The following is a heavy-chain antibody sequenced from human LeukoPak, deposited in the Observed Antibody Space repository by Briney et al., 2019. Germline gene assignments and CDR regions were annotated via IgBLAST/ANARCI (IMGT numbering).Heavy chain of an antibody. V-gene: IGHV4-39*01. J-gene: IGHJ4*02. Sequence: PSETLSLTCTVSGGSITSSTDYWGWIRQPPGKGLEWIGSIYYSGSTYYSPSLKSRVTISVDSSKIQFSLKLTSMTAADTAVYFCAAGPDYGIFTGYFDCWGQGTLVTVSS. CDR3: AAGPDYGIFTGYFDC. CDR2: IYYSGST. D-gene: IGHD3-9*01. CDR1: GGSITSSTDY.